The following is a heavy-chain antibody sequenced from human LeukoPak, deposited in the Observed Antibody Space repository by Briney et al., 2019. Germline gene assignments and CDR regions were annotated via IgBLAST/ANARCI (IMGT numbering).Heavy chain of an antibody. J-gene: IGHJ4*02. CDR3: ARGLGEQQLPPLFLFDY. D-gene: IGHD6-13*01. CDR2: IYYSGST. Sequence: SETLSLTCTVSGGSISSGDYYWSWIRQPPGKGLEWIGYIYYSGSTYYNPSLKSRVTISVDTSKNQLSLKLSSVTAADTAVYYCARGLGEQQLPPLFLFDYWGQGTLVTVSS. CDR1: GGSISSGDYY. V-gene: IGHV4-30-4*01.